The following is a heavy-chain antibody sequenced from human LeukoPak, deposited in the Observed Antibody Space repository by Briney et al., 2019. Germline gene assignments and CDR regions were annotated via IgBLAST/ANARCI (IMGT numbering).Heavy chain of an antibody. CDR1: GFTFSDYY. V-gene: IGHV3-11*04. Sequence: TGGSLRLSCAASGFTFSDYYMSWIRQAPGKGLEWVSYISSSGSTIYYADSVKGRFTISRDNAKNSLYLQMNSLRAEDTAVYYCARDGAMARLYIVVVVAATPHSSYGMDVWGQGTTVTVSS. J-gene: IGHJ6*02. CDR3: ARDGAMARLYIVVVVAATPHSSYGMDV. D-gene: IGHD2-15*01. CDR2: ISSSGSTI.